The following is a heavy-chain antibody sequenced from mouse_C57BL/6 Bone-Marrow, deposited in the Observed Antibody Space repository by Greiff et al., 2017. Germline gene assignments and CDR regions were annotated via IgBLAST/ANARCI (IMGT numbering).Heavy chain of an antibody. D-gene: IGHD1-1*01. CDR3: TEEDYGSSPGYFDY. CDR2: IRLKSDNYAT. J-gene: IGHJ2*01. CDR1: GFTFSNYW. V-gene: IGHV6-3*01. Sequence: EVKLMESGGGLVQPGGSMKLSCVASGFTFSNYWMNWVRQSPEKGLEWVAQIRLKSDNYATHYAESVKGRFTIARDDSKSSVYLQMNNLRAEDTGIYDCTEEDYGSSPGYFDYWGQGTTLTVSS.